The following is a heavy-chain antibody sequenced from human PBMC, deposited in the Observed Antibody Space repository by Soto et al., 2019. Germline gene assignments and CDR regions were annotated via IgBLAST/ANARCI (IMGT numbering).Heavy chain of an antibody. V-gene: IGHV1-18*01. D-gene: IGHD2-15*01. Sequence: QVQLVQSGAAVKKPGASVKVSCKTSGYTFTGYGINWVRQAPGHGLEWMGWISVFNGNTKYGQNIQDRVIMTTDTSTSTAYMELRSLRSDDTAVYFCGRDGSGGIIDSWGQGTMLIVSS. CDR2: ISVFNGNT. CDR3: GRDGSGGIIDS. CDR1: GYTFTGYG. J-gene: IGHJ3*01.